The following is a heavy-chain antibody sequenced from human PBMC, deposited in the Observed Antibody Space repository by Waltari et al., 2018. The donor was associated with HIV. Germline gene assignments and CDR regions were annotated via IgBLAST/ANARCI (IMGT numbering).Heavy chain of an antibody. D-gene: IGHD2-21*02. CDR3: ARPGLAYCGGDCYYHF. V-gene: IGHV5-51*01. CDR2: VYPGDSGT. Sequence: VQLVQSGTEVKKPGESLTISCKASGYRVTTYWLAWVRQRPGKGLEWMGIVYPGDSGTRYSPSFEGQVTISVDKSIATAYLQWSSLKASDSAVYYCARPGLAYCGGDCYYHFWGQGTLVSVSS. J-gene: IGHJ4*02. CDR1: GYRVTTYW.